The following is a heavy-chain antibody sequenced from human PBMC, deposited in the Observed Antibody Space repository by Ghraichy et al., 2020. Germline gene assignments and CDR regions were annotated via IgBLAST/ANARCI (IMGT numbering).Heavy chain of an antibody. D-gene: IGHD3-10*01. CDR3: ARLDGSGSYNKDYSFHY. CDR1: GFTFSSYA. J-gene: IGHJ4*02. V-gene: IGHV3-21*01. Sequence: GALRLSCAASGFTFSSYAMTWVRQAPGKGLEWVSFISTGSSYIYYGPSVKGRFTVSRDNAKNSLYLQMNSLRAEDTAVYYCARLDGSGSYNKDYSFHYWGQGTLVTVSS. CDR2: ISTGSSYI.